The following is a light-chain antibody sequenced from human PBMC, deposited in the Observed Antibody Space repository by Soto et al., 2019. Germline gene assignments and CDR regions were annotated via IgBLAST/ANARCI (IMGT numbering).Light chain of an antibody. Sequence: QSALTQPASVSGSPGQSITISCTGTSSDVGGYNYDFGGYNYVSWYQQHPGKAPKLMIYDVSNRPSGVSDRFSGSRSGNTASLTISGLQAEDEADYYCSSSTSSSTYVFGTGTELTVL. CDR3: SSSTSSSTYV. J-gene: IGLJ1*01. V-gene: IGLV2-14*03. CDR1: SSDVGGYNYDFGGYNY. CDR2: DVS.